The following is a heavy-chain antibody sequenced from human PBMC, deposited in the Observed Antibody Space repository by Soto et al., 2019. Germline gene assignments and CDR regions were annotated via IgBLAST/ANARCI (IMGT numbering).Heavy chain of an antibody. Sequence: GGSLRLSCAASGFTFSGYWMSWVRQAPGKGLEWVANIKQDGSEKYYVNSVKGRFTISRDNAKNSLYLQMNSLRAEDTAGFYCARDRYNRNWFYPWSQGTLVTVSS. V-gene: IGHV3-7*03. J-gene: IGHJ5*02. CDR3: ARDRYNRNWFYP. CDR2: IKQDGSEK. D-gene: IGHD1-20*01. CDR1: GFTFSGYW.